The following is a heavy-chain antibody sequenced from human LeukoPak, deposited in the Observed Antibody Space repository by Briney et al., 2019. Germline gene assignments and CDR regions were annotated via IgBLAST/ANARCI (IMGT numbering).Heavy chain of an antibody. CDR1: GFTFNTYS. CDR2: IDSSGGYM. D-gene: IGHD6-19*01. CDR3: ARRAVAYFYYYLDV. Sequence: PGGSLRLSCEASGFTFNTYSMNWARQAPGKGLEWVSSIDSSGGYMFYADSVKGRFTISRDNAKNSLYLQMNSLRAEDTAVYYCARRAVAYFYYYLDVWGKGTTVTISS. J-gene: IGHJ6*03. V-gene: IGHV3-21*01.